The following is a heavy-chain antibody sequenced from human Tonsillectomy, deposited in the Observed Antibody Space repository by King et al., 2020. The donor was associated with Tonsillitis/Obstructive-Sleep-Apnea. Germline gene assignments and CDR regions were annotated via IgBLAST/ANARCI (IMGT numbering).Heavy chain of an antibody. CDR2: IIPILGIA. CDR1: GGTFSSYA. D-gene: IGHD2-2*01. V-gene: IGHV1-69*09. Sequence: VQLVQSGAEVKKPGSSVKVSCKASGGTFSSYAISWVRQAPGQGLEWMGGIIPILGIANYAQKFQGRVTITADKSTSTAYMELSSLRSEDTAVYYCARVYCSSTSCYPRVYYYYYYMDVWGKGTTVTVSS. J-gene: IGHJ6*03. CDR3: ARVYCSSTSCYPRVYYYYYYMDV.